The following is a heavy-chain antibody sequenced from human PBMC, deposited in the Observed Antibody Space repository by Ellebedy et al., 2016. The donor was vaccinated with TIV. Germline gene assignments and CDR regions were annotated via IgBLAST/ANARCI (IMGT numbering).Heavy chain of an antibody. Sequence: SETLSLTXTVSGGSVSSGSYYWSWIRQPPGKGLEWIGYIYYSGSTNYNPSLKSRVTISVDTSKNQFSLKLSSVTAADTAVYYCARDYRGFNPWGQGTLVTVSS. D-gene: IGHD3-16*02. CDR3: ARDYRGFNP. CDR2: IYYSGST. V-gene: IGHV4-61*01. CDR1: GGSVSSGSYY. J-gene: IGHJ5*02.